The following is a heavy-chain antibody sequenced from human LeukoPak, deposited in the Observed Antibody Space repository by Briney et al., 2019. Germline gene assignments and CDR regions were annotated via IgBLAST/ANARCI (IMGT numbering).Heavy chain of an antibody. D-gene: IGHD6-19*01. V-gene: IGHV1-46*01. CDR3: ARRHAGQWLDFFDY. CDR2: INPVTGAT. J-gene: IGHJ4*02. CDR1: GYTFTTCF. Sequence: GASVKVSCKASGYTFTTCFMHWLRQAPGQGLEWMGLINPVTGATSNTQKFQGRVTLTRDTSTSTFYMELSSLTSDDTAMYYCARRHAGQWLDFFDYWGQGTLVTVSS.